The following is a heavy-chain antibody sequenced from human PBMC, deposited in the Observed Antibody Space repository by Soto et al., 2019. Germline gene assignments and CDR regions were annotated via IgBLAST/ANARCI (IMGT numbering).Heavy chain of an antibody. CDR2: ISSSSGHI. V-gene: IGHV3-21*01. D-gene: IGHD3-22*01. Sequence: GGSLRLSCVASGFTFSRFSMNWVRQAPGKGLEWVSSISSSSGHIYHADSVKGRFAISRDNAKNSLFLQMNSLGAEDTAVYYCARDRYYYDSSGSPKPFDIWGQGTKVTVSS. CDR3: ARDRYYYDSSGSPKPFDI. CDR1: GFTFSRFS. J-gene: IGHJ3*02.